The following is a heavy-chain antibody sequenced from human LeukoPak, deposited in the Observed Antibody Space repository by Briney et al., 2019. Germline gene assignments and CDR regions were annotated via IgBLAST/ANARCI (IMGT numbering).Heavy chain of an antibody. Sequence: GGSLRLSCAASGFTFSSYSMNWVRRAPGKGLEWVSSISSSSSYIYYADSVKGRFTISRDNAKNSLYLQMNSLRAEDTAVYYCVGVPAISEDYFDYWGQGTLVTVSS. CDR2: ISSSSSYI. J-gene: IGHJ4*02. CDR1: GFTFSSYS. CDR3: VGVPAISEDYFDY. D-gene: IGHD2-2*01. V-gene: IGHV3-21*01.